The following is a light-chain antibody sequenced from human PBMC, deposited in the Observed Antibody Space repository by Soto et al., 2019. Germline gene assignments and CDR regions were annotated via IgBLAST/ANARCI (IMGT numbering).Light chain of an antibody. J-gene: IGKJ4*01. Sequence: EIVLTQSPATLSLSPGERATLSCRASQGVSSYLAWYQQKPGQAPRLLIYDASNRATGIPARFSGSGPGTDFTLTISRLEPEDFAVYYCQQRSNWLTFRGGTKVEIK. CDR2: DAS. CDR3: QQRSNWLT. CDR1: QGVSSY. V-gene: IGKV3D-11*01.